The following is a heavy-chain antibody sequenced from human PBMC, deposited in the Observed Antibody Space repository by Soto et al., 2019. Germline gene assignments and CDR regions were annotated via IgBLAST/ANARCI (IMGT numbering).Heavy chain of an antibody. CDR3: ARESSKDTAMVNWFDP. CDR2: IYYSGST. D-gene: IGHD5-18*01. V-gene: IGHV4-31*03. Sequence: PSETLSLTCTVSGGSISSGGYYWSWIRQHPGKGLEWIGYIYYSGSTYYNPSLKSRVTISVDTSKNQFSLKLSSVTAADTAVYYCARESSKDTAMVNWFDPWGQGTLVT. J-gene: IGHJ5*02. CDR1: GGSISSGGYY.